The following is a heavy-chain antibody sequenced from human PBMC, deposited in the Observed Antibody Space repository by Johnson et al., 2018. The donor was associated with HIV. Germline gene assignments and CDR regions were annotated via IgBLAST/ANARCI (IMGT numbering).Heavy chain of an antibody. CDR3: ARDGRDLVTRGSFDI. Sequence: VQLVESGGGLVQPGGSLRLSCAASGITVGTNYMSWVRQAPGKGLEWVSVIFSVGDVYYADSVKGRVTISSDNSKNMVYLQMNSLRPEDTAVYYCARDGRDLVTRGSFDIWGQGTMVTVSS. D-gene: IGHD3-9*01. CDR2: IFSVGDV. J-gene: IGHJ3*02. V-gene: IGHV3-66*02. CDR1: GITVGTNY.